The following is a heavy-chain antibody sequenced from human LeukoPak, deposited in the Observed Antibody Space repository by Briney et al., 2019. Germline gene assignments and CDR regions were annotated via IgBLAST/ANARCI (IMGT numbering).Heavy chain of an antibody. D-gene: IGHD6-19*01. Sequence: GGSLRPSCAASGFTFSSSAMSWVRQVPGKGLEWVSGISASGGSTYYADSVKGRFTISRDNSKNTLYLQMYSLRAEDTAKYYCAKDTSGWYDLGSFDIWGQGTMVTVSS. CDR1: GFTFSSSA. J-gene: IGHJ3*02. CDR2: ISASGGST. V-gene: IGHV3-23*01. CDR3: AKDTSGWYDLGSFDI.